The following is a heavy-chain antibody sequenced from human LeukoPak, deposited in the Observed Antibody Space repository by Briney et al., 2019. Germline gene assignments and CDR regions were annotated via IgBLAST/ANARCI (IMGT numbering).Heavy chain of an antibody. D-gene: IGHD5-24*01. CDR2: INPKSGGT. CDR3: ARGGRWLPETID. V-gene: IGHV1-2*02. J-gene: IGHJ4*02. Sequence: ASVKVSCKASGYSFTDYHMHWVRQAPGQGLEWMGWINPKSGGTNYAQKFQGRVTITTDESTSTAYMELSSLRSEDTAVYYCARGGRWLPETIDWGQGTLVTVSS. CDR1: GYSFTDYH.